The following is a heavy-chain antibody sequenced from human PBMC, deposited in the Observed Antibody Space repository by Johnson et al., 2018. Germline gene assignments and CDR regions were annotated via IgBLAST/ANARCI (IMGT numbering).Heavy chain of an antibody. Sequence: QVQLVQSGGGVVQPGRSLRLSCAASGFTFSSYGMHWVRQAPGKGLEWVAVISYDGSNTYYAESVKGRFTISRANSKKTVNLQMDSLRGDDTAVYFCAQAGKGRVTNCRKNSKKRGNLAKGSRRGVDKGVDCGAQDGSSKPLGLPPGGCWGQGTLVIVCS. CDR1: GFTFSSYG. V-gene: IGHV3-30*18. CDR3: AQAGKGRVTNCRKNSKKRGNLAKGSRRGVDKGVDCGAQDGSSKPLGLPPGGC. J-gene: IGHJ4*02. D-gene: IGHD2-21*01. CDR2: ISYDGSNT.